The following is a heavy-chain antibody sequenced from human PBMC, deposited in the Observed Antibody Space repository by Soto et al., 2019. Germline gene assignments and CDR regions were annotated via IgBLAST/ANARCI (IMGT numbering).Heavy chain of an antibody. D-gene: IGHD2-8*02. CDR3: AKATATGGGAFDI. V-gene: IGHV3-23*01. J-gene: IGHJ3*02. Sequence: EVQMFESGGGLAQPGGSLRLSCAASGFICSSYDMSWVRQAPGKGLEWVSTILVDGRTFYVDSVKGRFTISRDSSKNTVYLQMNSLTAGHTALYYCAKATATGGGAFDICGQGTMVTVSS. CDR1: GFICSSYD. CDR2: ILVDGRT.